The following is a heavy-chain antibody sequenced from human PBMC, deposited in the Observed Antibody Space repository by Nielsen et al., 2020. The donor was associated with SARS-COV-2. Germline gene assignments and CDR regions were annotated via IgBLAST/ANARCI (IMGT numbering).Heavy chain of an antibody. CDR2: ISRVGEK. J-gene: IGHJ6*02. V-gene: IGHV3-53*01. D-gene: IGHD4-11*01. CDR1: GVMVSAAY. Sequence: GESLKISCAASGVMVSAAYMTWIRQAPGKGLQWVSSISRVGEKYYADSVKGRFTISRDNSKNTLYLQMNSLRAEDTAVYYCAREVTTGWGYYYGMDVWGQGTTVTVSS. CDR3: AREVTTGWGYYYGMDV.